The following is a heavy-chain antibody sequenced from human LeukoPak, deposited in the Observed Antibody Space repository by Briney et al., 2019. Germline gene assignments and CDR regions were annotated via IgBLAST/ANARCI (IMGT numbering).Heavy chain of an antibody. D-gene: IGHD3-22*01. CDR2: MYYSGST. CDR3: ARPCYYDSRIDP. Sequence: TSQTLSLTCTVSGGSISSGDYYWSWIRQPPGKGLEWIGYMYYSGSTYYNPSLKSRVTISVDTSKNQFSLKLSSVTAADTAVYYCARPCYYDSRIDPWGQGTLVTVSS. V-gene: IGHV4-30-4*01. J-gene: IGHJ5*02. CDR1: GGSISSGDYY.